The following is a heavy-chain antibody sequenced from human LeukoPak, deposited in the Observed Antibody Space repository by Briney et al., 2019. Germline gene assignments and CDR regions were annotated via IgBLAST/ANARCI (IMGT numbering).Heavy chain of an antibody. CDR1: GFTFDDYG. CDR2: INWNGGST. Sequence: GGSLRLSCAASGFTFDDYGMSWVRQAPGKRLEWVSGINWNGGSTSYADSVKGRFTISRDNAKNFLYLQMNSLRAEDTALDYFARGQPPSPHLDWGQGTLVTVSS. CDR3: ARGQPPSPHLD. J-gene: IGHJ4*02. V-gene: IGHV3-20*04.